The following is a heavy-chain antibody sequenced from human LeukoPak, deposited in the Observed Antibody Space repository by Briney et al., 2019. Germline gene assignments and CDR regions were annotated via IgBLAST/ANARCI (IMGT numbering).Heavy chain of an antibody. CDR2: IRYDGSNK. D-gene: IGHD3-10*01. Sequence: PGGSLRLSCAASGFTFSSYGMHWVRQAPGKGLEWVAFIRYDGSNKYYADSVKGRFTISRDNSKNTLYLQMNSLRAEDTAVYYCAKDHITMVRGVPDAFDIWGQGTMVTVSS. CDR1: GFTFSSYG. CDR3: AKDHITMVRGVPDAFDI. V-gene: IGHV3-30*02. J-gene: IGHJ3*02.